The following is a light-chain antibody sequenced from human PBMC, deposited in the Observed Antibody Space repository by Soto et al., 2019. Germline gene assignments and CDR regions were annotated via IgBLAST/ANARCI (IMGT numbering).Light chain of an antibody. J-gene: IGLJ2*01. CDR2: LDSDGSH. CDR3: QTWGTGIHVV. CDR1: SGHSSYA. V-gene: IGLV4-69*01. Sequence: QSVLTQSPSASASLGASVKLTCTLSSGHSSYAIAWHQQQPEKGPRYLMKLDSDGSHTKGDAIPDRFSGSSSVAERYLTISSLQSEDEADYYGQTWGTGIHVVFGGGTKLTVL.